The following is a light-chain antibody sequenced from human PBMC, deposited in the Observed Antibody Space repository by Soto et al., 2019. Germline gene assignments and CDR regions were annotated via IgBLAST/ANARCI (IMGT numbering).Light chain of an antibody. Sequence: QSVLTQPPSVFGAPGQRVTISCTGSSSNIGAGYDVHWYQQFPGTAPKLLIYGNSNRPSGVPDRFSGSKSGTSASLAITGLQAEDEADYYCQSYDSSLSAVVFGGGTKLTVL. V-gene: IGLV1-40*01. J-gene: IGLJ2*01. CDR2: GNS. CDR3: QSYDSSLSAVV. CDR1: SSNIGAGYD.